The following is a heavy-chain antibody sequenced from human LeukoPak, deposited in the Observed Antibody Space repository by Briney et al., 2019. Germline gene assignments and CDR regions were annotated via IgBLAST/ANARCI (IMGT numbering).Heavy chain of an antibody. D-gene: IGHD1-14*01. J-gene: IGHJ2*01. CDR2: FNPAGGRT. CDR1: ANTFTDFY. Sequence: ASVKVSCKASANTFTDFYMHWVRQAPGQGLEWMGIFNPAGGRTSFAQKFQGRVTITRDTSTNTLYMELSSLRSEDTAVYYCARDQAAITTPLAWSFALWGRGTLVTVSS. CDR3: ARDQAAITTPLAWSFAL. V-gene: IGHV1-46*01.